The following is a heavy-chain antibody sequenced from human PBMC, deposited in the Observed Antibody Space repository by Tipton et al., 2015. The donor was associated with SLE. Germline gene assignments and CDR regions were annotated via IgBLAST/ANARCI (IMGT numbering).Heavy chain of an antibody. CDR1: GDSVSSNSAA. V-gene: IGHV6-1*01. J-gene: IGHJ3*02. D-gene: IGHD3-16*01. CDR3: ARGEEDSGAFDI. Sequence: GLVKPSQTLSLTCAISGDSVSSNSAAWNWIRQSPSRGLEWLGRTYYRSKWYNDYAVSVKSRITINPDTSKNQFSLKLSSVTAADTAVYYCARGEEDSGAFDIWGQGTMVTVSS. CDR2: TYYRSKWYN.